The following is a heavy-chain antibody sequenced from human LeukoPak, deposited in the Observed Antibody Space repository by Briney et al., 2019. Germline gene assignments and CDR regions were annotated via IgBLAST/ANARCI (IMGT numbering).Heavy chain of an antibody. CDR3: ARRNYGLTEINFDY. CDR1: GYTFTGYY. CDR2: INPNSGGT. J-gene: IGHJ4*02. Sequence: ASVKVSCKASGYTFTGYYMHWVRQAPGQGLEWMGRINPNSGGTNYAQKFQGRVTMTRDTSISTAYMELSRLRSDDTAVYYCARRNYGLTEINFDYWGQGTLVTVSS. D-gene: IGHD3-10*01. V-gene: IGHV1-2*06.